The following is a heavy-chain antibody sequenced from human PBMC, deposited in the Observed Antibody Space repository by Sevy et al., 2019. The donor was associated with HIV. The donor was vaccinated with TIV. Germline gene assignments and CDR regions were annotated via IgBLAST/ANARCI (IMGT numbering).Heavy chain of an antibody. J-gene: IGHJ6*02. Sequence: GGCLRLSCAASGFPFNDHAMHWVRLVPGKGLEWVSGISWNSRNIGYADSVKGRFTISRDNTRHSVYLEMHSLRPEDTALYYCAKGIHRGCDGVNCHSHYHYFYGLDVWGQGTQVTVSS. CDR2: ISWNSRNI. V-gene: IGHV3-9*01. CDR3: AKGIHRGCDGVNCHSHYHYFYGLDV. D-gene: IGHD2-21*01. CDR1: GFPFNDHA.